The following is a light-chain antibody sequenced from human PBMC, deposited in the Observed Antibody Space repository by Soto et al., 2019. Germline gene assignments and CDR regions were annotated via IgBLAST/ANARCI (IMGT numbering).Light chain of an antibody. Sequence: QSVLTQPASVSGSPGQSIAISCTGTSSDVGSYNRVPWYQQPPGTAPKLMIYDVNNRPSGVPDRFSGSKSGNTASLTISGLQAEDEADYYCSSYTISSTYVFGTGTKVTVL. CDR2: DVN. CDR1: SSDVGSYNR. J-gene: IGLJ1*01. V-gene: IGLV2-18*02. CDR3: SSYTISSTYV.